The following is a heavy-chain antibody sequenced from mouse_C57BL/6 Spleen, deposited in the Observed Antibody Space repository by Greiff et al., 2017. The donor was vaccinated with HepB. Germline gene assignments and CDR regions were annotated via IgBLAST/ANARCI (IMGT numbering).Heavy chain of an antibody. CDR3: GRGEIRHMGFAY. J-gene: IGHJ3*01. Sequence: EVQLVESGPELVKPGASVKISCKASGYTFTDYNMDWVKQSHGKSLEWIGDINPNNGGIIYNKKFKGKATLTVDKSSSTAYMELRSLTSEDAAVYYCGRGEIRHMGFAYWGQGTLVTVSA. CDR1: GYTFTDYN. CDR2: INPNNGGI. V-gene: IGHV1-18*01.